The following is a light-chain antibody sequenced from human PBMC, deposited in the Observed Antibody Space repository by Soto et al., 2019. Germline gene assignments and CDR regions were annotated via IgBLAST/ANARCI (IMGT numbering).Light chain of an antibody. Sequence: QSVLTQPASVSGSPGQSITISCTGTSSDVGFYNHVSWYQQHPGKAPKLLIYEVNNRPSGVSHRFSGSKSGNTASLTISGLQAEDEAEYYCQSYDSSLSAPYVCGTGTKVTGL. J-gene: IGLJ1*01. CDR1: SSDVGFYNH. V-gene: IGLV2-14*01. CDR2: EVN. CDR3: QSYDSSLSAPYV.